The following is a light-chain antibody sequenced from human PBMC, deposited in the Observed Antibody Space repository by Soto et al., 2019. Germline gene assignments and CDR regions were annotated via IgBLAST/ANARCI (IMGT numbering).Light chain of an antibody. CDR3: QKYGSSSWT. Sequence: EIVLTQSPGTLSLSPGERATLSCRASQSVSSSYLAWYQQKPGQAPRLLIYGASSRATGIPDRFSGSGSGTDLTLTISRLEPEDFAVYYCQKYGSSSWTCGQGTKVDIK. J-gene: IGKJ1*01. V-gene: IGKV3-20*01. CDR2: GAS. CDR1: QSVSSSY.